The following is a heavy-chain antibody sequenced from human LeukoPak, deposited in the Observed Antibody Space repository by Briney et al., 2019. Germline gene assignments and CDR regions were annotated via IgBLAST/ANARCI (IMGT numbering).Heavy chain of an antibody. CDR3: TRESIVGATTGGYFDY. J-gene: IGHJ4*02. CDR1: GFTFGDYA. Sequence: GRSLRLSCTASGFTFGDYAMSWVRQAPGKGLEWVGFIRSNAYGGTTEYAASVIGRFTISRDDSKSIAYLQMNSLKTEDTAVYYCTRESIVGATTGGYFDYWGQGTLVTVSS. CDR2: IRSNAYGGTT. D-gene: IGHD1-26*01. V-gene: IGHV3-49*04.